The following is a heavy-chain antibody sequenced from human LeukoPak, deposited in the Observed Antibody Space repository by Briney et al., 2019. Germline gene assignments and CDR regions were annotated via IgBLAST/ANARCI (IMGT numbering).Heavy chain of an antibody. CDR1: GFTFSSYA. CDR3: AKVYSGYDFCYFDY. Sequence: GGSLRLSCAASGFTFSSYAMSWVRQAPGKGLEWVSAISGSGGSTYYADSVKGRFTISRDNSKNTLYLQMNSLRAGDTAVYYCAKVYSGYDFCYFDYWGQGTLVTVSS. D-gene: IGHD5-12*01. CDR2: ISGSGGST. J-gene: IGHJ4*02. V-gene: IGHV3-23*01.